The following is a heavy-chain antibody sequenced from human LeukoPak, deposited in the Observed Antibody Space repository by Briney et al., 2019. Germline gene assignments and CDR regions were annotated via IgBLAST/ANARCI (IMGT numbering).Heavy chain of an antibody. V-gene: IGHV3-9*03. D-gene: IGHD3-3*01. CDR1: GFTFDDYA. J-gene: IGHJ6*03. Sequence: GRSLRLSCAASGFTFDDYATHCVRQAPGKGLEWVSGISWNSGSIGYADSVKGRFTISRDNAKNSLYLQMNSLRAEDMALYYCAKGGYYDFWSGYYGYMDVWGKGTTVTVSS. CDR2: ISWNSGSI. CDR3: AKGGYYDFWSGYYGYMDV.